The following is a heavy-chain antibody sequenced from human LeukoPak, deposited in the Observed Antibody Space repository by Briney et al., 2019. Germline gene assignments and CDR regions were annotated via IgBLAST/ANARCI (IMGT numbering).Heavy chain of an antibody. CDR3: AKDGGDLIVGATSGWIDY. CDR1: GFTFSSYG. V-gene: IGHV3-30*02. D-gene: IGHD1-26*01. CDR2: IRYDGSNK. Sequence: GGSLRLSCAASGFTFSSYGMHWVRQGPGKGLEWVAFIRYDGSNKYYADSVKGRFTISRDNSKNTLYLQMNSLRAEDTAVYYCAKDGGDLIVGATSGWIDYWGQGTLVTVSS. J-gene: IGHJ4*02.